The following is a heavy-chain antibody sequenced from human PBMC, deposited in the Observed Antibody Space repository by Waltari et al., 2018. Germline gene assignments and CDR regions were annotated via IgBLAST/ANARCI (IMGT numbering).Heavy chain of an antibody. CDR1: GGSLSSGSYY. Sequence: QVQLQESGPGLVKPSQTLSLTCPVSGGSLSSGSYYWSLIRRPAGKGLEWFGRIYTSGRTNYNPSLRSRVTISVDTSKNQFSLKLSSVTAADTAVYYCARKGATTGAYYFDYWGQGTLVTVSS. D-gene: IGHD1-26*01. J-gene: IGHJ4*02. CDR3: ARKGATTGAYYFDY. V-gene: IGHV4-61*02. CDR2: IYTSGRT.